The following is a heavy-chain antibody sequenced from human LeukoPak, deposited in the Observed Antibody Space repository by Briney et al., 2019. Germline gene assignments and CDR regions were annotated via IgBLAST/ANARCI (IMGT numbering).Heavy chain of an antibody. CDR2: MSYSGST. CDR1: GDSITSYY. V-gene: IGHV4-59*08. J-gene: IGHJ5*02. Sequence: SETLSLTCTVSGDSITSYYWSWIRQPPGKGLEWIGPMSYSGSTNYNPSLKSRVTMSVDTTKNQFSLRLNSVTAADTAVYYCARRRAEGGSNGHYSWFDPWGQGTLVTVSS. D-gene: IGHD6-13*01. CDR3: ARRRAEGGSNGHYSWFDP.